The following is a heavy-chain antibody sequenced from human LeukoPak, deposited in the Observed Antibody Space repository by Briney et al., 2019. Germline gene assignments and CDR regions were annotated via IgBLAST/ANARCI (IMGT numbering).Heavy chain of an antibody. J-gene: IGHJ6*02. V-gene: IGHV1-3*01. CDR3: ARRGVTTQYSFYAMAV. D-gene: IGHD2-21*02. CDR1: GYTFTSYY. Sequence: GASVKVSCKASGYTFTSYYMHWVRQAPGQRPEWMGWIDAGSGNTGCSQEFQGRVTITRDTSASTAYMELSSLTSEDTAVYYCARRGVTTQYSFYAMAVWGQGTTVTVSS. CDR2: IDAGSGNT.